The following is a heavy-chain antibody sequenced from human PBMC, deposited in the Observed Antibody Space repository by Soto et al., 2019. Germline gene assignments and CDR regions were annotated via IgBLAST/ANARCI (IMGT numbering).Heavy chain of an antibody. CDR1: GFTFSSYG. CDR2: ISYDGSNK. Sequence: GGSLRLSCAASGFTFSSYGMHWVRQAPGKGLEWVAVISYDGSNKYYADSVKGRFTISRDNSKNTLYLQMNSLRAEDTAVYYCAKEFTDYYGSGSYFIFDYWGQGTLVTVSS. CDR3: AKEFTDYYGSGSYFIFDY. V-gene: IGHV3-30*18. J-gene: IGHJ4*02. D-gene: IGHD3-10*01.